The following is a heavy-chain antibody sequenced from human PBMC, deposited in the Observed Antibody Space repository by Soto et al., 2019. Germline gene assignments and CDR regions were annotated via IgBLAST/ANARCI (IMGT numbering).Heavy chain of an antibody. J-gene: IGHJ6*02. V-gene: IGHV3-74*01. Sequence: GGSLRLSCAASGFTFSSYWMHWVRQAPGKGLVWVSRINSDGSSTSYADSVKGRFTISRDNAKNTLYLQMNSLRAEDTAVYYCARASGWHDYYYYGMDVWGQGTTVTVSS. CDR1: GFTFSSYW. CDR2: INSDGSST. CDR3: ARASGWHDYYYYGMDV. D-gene: IGHD6-19*01.